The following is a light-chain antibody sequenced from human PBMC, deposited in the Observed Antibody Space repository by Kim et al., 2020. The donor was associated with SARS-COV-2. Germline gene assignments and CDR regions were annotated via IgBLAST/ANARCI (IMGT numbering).Light chain of an antibody. CDR3: QQYYSTPIT. V-gene: IGKV4-1*01. CDR2: WAS. J-gene: IGKJ5*01. CDR1: QSVLYSSNNKNY. Sequence: ATITCKSSQSVLYSSNNKNYLAWYQQKPGQPLKLLIYWASTRESGVPDRFSGSGSGTDFTLTISSLQAEDVAVYYCQQYYSTPITFGQGTRLEIK.